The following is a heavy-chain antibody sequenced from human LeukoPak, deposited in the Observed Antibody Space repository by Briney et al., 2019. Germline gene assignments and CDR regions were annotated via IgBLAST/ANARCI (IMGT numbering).Heavy chain of an antibody. V-gene: IGHV7-4-1*02. CDR3: ARNNADGEGRFSY. CDR1: GYTFTTYA. CDR2: INTDTGSP. J-gene: IGHJ4*02. Sequence: ASVKVSCKASGYTFTTYAMNWVRQAPGQGLEWMGWINTDTGSPTYAQGFAGRFVFSLDTSVSTAYLQISSLKAEDTAVYYCARNNADGEGRFSYWGQGTLVTVSS. D-gene: IGHD3-10*01.